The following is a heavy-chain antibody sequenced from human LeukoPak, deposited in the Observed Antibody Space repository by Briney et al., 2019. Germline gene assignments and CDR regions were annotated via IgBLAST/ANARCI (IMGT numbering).Heavy chain of an antibody. Sequence: GGSLRLSCAASGFTFSSYSMNWVRQAPGEGLEWVANIKQDGSEKYYVDSVKGRFTISRDNAKNSLYLQMNSLRAEDTAVYYCARSPTRSSGRYPGEYFDYWGQGTLVTVSS. V-gene: IGHV3-7*01. CDR2: IKQDGSEK. CDR1: GFTFSSYS. CDR3: ARSPTRSSGRYPGEYFDY. D-gene: IGHD6-19*01. J-gene: IGHJ4*02.